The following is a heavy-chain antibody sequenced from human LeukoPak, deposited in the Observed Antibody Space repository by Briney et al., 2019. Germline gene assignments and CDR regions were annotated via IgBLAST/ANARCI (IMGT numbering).Heavy chain of an antibody. Sequence: GSLRLSCAASGFTLSNHAMIWVRQAPGKGLEWVSSISGSGAMTYYADSVKGRFTISRDNAMDTLYLQMNSLRADDTAVYYCAKDDGIVVVPAAIGVDYWGQGTLVTVSS. CDR1: GFTLSNHA. V-gene: IGHV3-23*01. CDR2: ISGSGAMT. D-gene: IGHD2-2*01. J-gene: IGHJ4*02. CDR3: AKDDGIVVVPAAIGVDY.